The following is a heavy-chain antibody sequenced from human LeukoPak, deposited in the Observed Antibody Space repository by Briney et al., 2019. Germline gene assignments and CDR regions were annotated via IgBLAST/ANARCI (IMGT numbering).Heavy chain of an antibody. CDR2: INPGNGDT. D-gene: IGHD2-15*01. CDR1: VYTFTHYA. Sequence: GASVKVSCKGSVYTFTHYAVHCVRQAAGQSLEWLAWINPGNGDTKYSQNFQGRVTVTSDTSAATAYVELDSLTSEDTAGYYCARERWHCRFNCYSVYYYALDVWGQGTTVTVSS. V-gene: IGHV1-3*01. CDR3: ARERWHCRFNCYSVYYYALDV. J-gene: IGHJ6*02.